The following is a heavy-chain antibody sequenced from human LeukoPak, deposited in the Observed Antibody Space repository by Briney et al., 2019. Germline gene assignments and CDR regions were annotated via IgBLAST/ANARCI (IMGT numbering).Heavy chain of an antibody. V-gene: IGHV3-9*01. CDR2: ISWNSGSI. Sequence: GRSLRLSCAASGFTFDDYAMHWVRQAPGKGLEWVSGISWNSGSIGYADSVKGRFTISRDNAKNSLYLQMNSLRAEDTALYYCAKAQGYQLPGPPLFDPWGQGTLVTVSS. CDR1: GFTFDDYA. D-gene: IGHD2-2*01. J-gene: IGHJ5*02. CDR3: AKAQGYQLPGPPLFDP.